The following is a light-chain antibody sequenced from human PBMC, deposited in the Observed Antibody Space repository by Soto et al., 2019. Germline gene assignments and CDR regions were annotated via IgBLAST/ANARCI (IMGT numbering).Light chain of an antibody. CDR2: GAS. J-gene: IGKJ5*01. CDR1: QSVSSN. V-gene: IGKV3-15*01. CDR3: QQYNNWPSGT. Sequence: IVLTQSPGTLSLSPGKSATLSCRASQSVSSNLAWYQQKPAQAPRLLIYGASTRATGIPARFSGSGSGTEFTLTISSLQSQDFAVYYCQQYNNWPSGTFGQGTRLEIK.